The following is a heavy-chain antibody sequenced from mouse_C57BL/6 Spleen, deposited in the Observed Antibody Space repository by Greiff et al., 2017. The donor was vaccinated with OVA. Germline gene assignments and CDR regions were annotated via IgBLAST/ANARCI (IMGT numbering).Heavy chain of an antibody. Sequence: QVQLKESGAELARPGASVKLSCKASGYTFTSYGISWVKQRTGQGLEWIGEIYPRSGNTYYNEKFKGKATLTADKSSSTAYMQLRSLTSEDSAVYFCATFYYGNNARYFDVWGTGTTVTVSS. J-gene: IGHJ1*03. CDR3: ATFYYGNNARYFDV. CDR1: GYTFTSYG. CDR2: IYPRSGNT. D-gene: IGHD2-1*01. V-gene: IGHV1-81*01.